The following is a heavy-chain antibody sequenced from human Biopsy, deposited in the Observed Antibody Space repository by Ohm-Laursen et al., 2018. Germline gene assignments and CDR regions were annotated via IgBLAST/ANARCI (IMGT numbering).Heavy chain of an antibody. CDR2: IDWDDDE. CDR3: ARHRADNFGSLEY. V-gene: IGHV2-70*04. D-gene: IGHD1-1*01. Sequence: QTLLLTYTFSGFSLRSSGMRMSWVRQPPGKALEWLARIDWDDDEFYSPSLRARLTVSKDPSKNQVFLTLTNMGPVDTATYYCARHRADNFGSLEYWGQGILVTSSS. J-gene: IGHJ4*02. CDR1: GFSLRSSGMR.